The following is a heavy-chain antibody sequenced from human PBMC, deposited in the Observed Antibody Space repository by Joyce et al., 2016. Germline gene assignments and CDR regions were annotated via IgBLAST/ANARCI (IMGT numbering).Heavy chain of an antibody. V-gene: IGHV4-31*03. CDR3: ARDLRGAYMDV. D-gene: IGHD3-9*01. J-gene: IGHJ6*03. CDR1: GVSISSGGYN. CDR2: IYYSGRT. Sequence: QVHLQESGPGLVMSSQTLPPPCTVSGVSISSGGYNWNWIRKHPGKGLEWIGCIYYSGRTYYNQSLNSRVTQSVDTSKNQFSLRLTSVTAADTAVYYCARDLRGAYMDVWGKGATVTVSS.